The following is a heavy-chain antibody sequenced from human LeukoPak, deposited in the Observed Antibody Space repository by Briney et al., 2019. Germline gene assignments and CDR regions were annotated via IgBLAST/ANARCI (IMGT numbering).Heavy chain of an antibody. D-gene: IGHD3-10*01. CDR1: GGSISSYY. CDR2: IYYSGST. V-gene: IGHV4-59*01. CDR3: VGSIRTYYFDY. J-gene: IGHJ4*02. Sequence: PSETLSLTCTVSGGSISSYYWSWIRQPPGKGLEWIGYIYYSGSTNYNPSLKSRVTISVDTSKNQFSLKLSSVTAADTAVYYCVGSIRTYYFDYWGQGTLVTVSS.